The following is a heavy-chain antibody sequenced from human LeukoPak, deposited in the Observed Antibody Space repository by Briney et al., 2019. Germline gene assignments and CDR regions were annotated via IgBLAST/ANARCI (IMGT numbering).Heavy chain of an antibody. J-gene: IGHJ3*02. D-gene: IGHD3-22*01. V-gene: IGHV3-53*01. CDR1: GFTFSSYS. CDR3: ATYYGANHGAFDI. Sequence: GGSLRLSYAASGFTFSSYSMNWVRQAPGKGLEWVSIIYSGGSTYYADSVKGRFTISRDKSKNTLYLQMNSLRAEDTAVYYCATYYGANHGAFDIWGQGTMVTVSS. CDR2: IYSGGST.